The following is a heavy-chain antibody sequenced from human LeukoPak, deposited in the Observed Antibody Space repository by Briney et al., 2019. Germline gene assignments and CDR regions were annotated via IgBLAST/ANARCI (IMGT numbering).Heavy chain of an antibody. V-gene: IGHV1-2*02. CDR2: FIPNSGDT. CDR3: ARVPSMIRGVVNYGMDV. J-gene: IGHJ6*02. CDR1: GYSFTGYF. Sequence: ASVKVSCKTSGYSFTGYFMHWVRQAPGQGLDWMGWFIPNSGDTKYAQRFQGRVTMTRDTSINTAYMELRRLTSDDTAVYYCARVPSMIRGVVNYGMDVWGQGTTVTVSS. D-gene: IGHD3-10*01.